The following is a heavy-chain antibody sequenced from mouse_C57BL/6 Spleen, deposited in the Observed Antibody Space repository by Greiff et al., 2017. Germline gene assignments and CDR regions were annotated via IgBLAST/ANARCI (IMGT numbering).Heavy chain of an antibody. Sequence: QVQLQQSGAELARPGASVKLSCKASGYTFTSYGISWVKQRTGQGLEWIGEIYPRSGNTYYNEKFKGKATLTADKSSSTAYMELRSLTSEDSAVYFCARRDLSLFAYWGQGTLVTVSA. CDR1: GYTFTSYG. V-gene: IGHV1-81*01. D-gene: IGHD3-3*01. J-gene: IGHJ3*01. CDR2: IYPRSGNT. CDR3: ARRDLSLFAY.